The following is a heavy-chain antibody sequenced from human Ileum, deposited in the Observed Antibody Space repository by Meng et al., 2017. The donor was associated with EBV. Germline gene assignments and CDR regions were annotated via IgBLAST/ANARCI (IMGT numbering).Heavy chain of an antibody. V-gene: IGHV4-61*03. J-gene: IGHJ4*02. CDR1: SGSVSSGDYH. CDR3: AGGRAGYGGYKT. D-gene: IGHD5-12*01. CDR2: ILSGST. Sequence: QGHPLHAGPGLVKPSETLSLPRTVSSGSVSSGDYHWSWIRQPPGKGLEWIGYILSGSTNYDPSLTNRVTISVDTSKNHFSLKLTSVTAADTAVYYCAGGRAGYGGYKTWGQGTLVTVSS.